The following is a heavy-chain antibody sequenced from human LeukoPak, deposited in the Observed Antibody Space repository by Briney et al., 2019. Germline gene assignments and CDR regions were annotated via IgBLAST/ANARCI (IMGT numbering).Heavy chain of an antibody. D-gene: IGHD6-19*01. CDR3: ARVSGWHQRLGAFDI. J-gene: IGHJ3*02. Sequence: SETLSLTCTVSGGSISSYYWSWIRQPPGKGLEWIGYIYYSGTTNYNPSLKSRVTISVDTSKNQFSLKLSSVTAADTAVYYCARVSGWHQRLGAFDIWGQGTMVTVSS. CDR1: GGSISSYY. V-gene: IGHV4-59*12. CDR2: IYYSGTT.